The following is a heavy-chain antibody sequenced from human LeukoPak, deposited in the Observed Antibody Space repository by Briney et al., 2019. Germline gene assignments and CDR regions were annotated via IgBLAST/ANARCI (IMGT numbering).Heavy chain of an antibody. CDR2: ISGSGGNT. V-gene: IGHV3-23*01. D-gene: IGHD2-15*01. Sequence: TGRSLRLSCAASGFTFGNYAMNWVRQAPGKGLEWVSSISGSGGNTYYADSVKGRFTISRDNSKNTLYLQMNRLRAEDTAVYYCAPKVVGSTPFDYWGQGTLVTVSS. CDR1: GFTFGNYA. J-gene: IGHJ4*02. CDR3: APKVVGSTPFDY.